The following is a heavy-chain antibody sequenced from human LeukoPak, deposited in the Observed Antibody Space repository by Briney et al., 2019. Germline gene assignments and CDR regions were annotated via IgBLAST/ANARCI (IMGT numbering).Heavy chain of an antibody. CDR2: IYTSGST. CDR1: GGSISSGDYY. J-gene: IGHJ3*02. V-gene: IGHV4-4*07. D-gene: IGHD4-17*01. CDR3: ASGDANTAAAFDI. Sequence: SETLSLTCTVSGGSISSGDYYWSWIRQPAGKGLEWIGRIYTSGSTKCNPSLESRVTMSVDTSKNQVSLRLSSVTAADTAVYYCASGDANTAAAFDIWGQGTMVTVSS.